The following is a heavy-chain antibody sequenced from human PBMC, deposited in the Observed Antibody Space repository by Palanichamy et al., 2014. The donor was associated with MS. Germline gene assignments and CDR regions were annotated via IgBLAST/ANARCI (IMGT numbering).Heavy chain of an antibody. D-gene: IGHD3-10*01. CDR3: ARDLSGLWFRGWDY. Sequence: QVQLVQSGAEVKKPGASVKVSCKASGYKASGYTFTSYGISWVRQAPGQGLEWMGWISAYNGNTNYAQKLQGRVTMTTHTSTSTAYMELRSLRSDDTAVYYCARDLSGLWFRGWDYWGQGTLVTVSS. V-gene: IGHV1-18*01. CDR1: GYTFTSYG. CDR2: ISAYNGNT. J-gene: IGHJ4*02.